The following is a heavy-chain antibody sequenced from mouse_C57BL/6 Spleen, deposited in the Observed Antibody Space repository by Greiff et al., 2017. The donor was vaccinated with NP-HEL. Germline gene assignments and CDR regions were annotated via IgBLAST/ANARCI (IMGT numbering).Heavy chain of an antibody. J-gene: IGHJ1*03. D-gene: IGHD1-1*01. CDR2: IYPRSGNT. CDR1: GYTFTSYG. Sequence: QVQLQQSGAELARPGASVKLSCKASGYTFTSYGISWVKQRTGQGLEWIGEIYPRSGNTYYNEKFKGKATLTADKSSSTAYMELRSLTSEDSAVYFCAKLTTVVATKDFDVWGTGTTVTVSS. V-gene: IGHV1-81*01. CDR3: AKLTTVVATKDFDV.